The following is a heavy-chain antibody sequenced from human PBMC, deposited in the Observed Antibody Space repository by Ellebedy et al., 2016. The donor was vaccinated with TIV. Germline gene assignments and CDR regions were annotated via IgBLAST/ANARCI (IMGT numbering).Heavy chain of an antibody. Sequence: AASVKVSCKASGYTFTGYYMHWVRQAPGQGLEWMGWIYPNSGGTNYAQKFQGRVTMTRDTSIITAYMELRRLRSDDTAVYYCAVIRGAAYYYGMDVWGQGTTVTVSS. CDR1: GYTFTGYY. J-gene: IGHJ6*01. V-gene: IGHV1-2*02. CDR3: AVIRGAAYYYGMDV. D-gene: IGHD3-10*01. CDR2: IYPNSGGT.